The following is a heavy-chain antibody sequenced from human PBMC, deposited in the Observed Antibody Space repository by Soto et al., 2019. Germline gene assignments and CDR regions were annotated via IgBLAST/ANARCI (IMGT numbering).Heavy chain of an antibody. CDR1: GFIVSSNY. J-gene: IGHJ4*02. CDR3: ARDTAGSYSDY. Sequence: PGGSLRLSCAASGFIVSSNYMSWVRQAPGKGLEWVSVIYSDGSTEYADSVKGRFTISRDNSKNTLYLQMNSLRAEDTAVYYCARDTAGSYSDYWGQGTLVTVSS. V-gene: IGHV3-53*01. D-gene: IGHD1-26*01. CDR2: IYSDGST.